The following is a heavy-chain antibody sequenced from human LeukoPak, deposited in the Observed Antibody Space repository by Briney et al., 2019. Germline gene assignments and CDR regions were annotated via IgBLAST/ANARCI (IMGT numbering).Heavy chain of an antibody. D-gene: IGHD6-19*01. CDR1: GYTLTELS. CDR2: FDPENGET. J-gene: IGHJ5*02. Sequence: ASVKVSCKVSGYTLTELSMHWVRQAPGKGLEWMGGFDPENGETIYAQKFQGRVTMTEDTSTDTAYMELSSLRSEDTAVYYCATGSGIAVSLRSYWFDPWGQGTLVTVSS. V-gene: IGHV1-24*01. CDR3: ATGSGIAVSLRSYWFDP.